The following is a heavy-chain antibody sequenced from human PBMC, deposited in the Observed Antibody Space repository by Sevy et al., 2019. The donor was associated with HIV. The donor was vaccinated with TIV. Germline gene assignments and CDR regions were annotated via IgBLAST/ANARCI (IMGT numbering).Heavy chain of an antibody. CDR1: GFTFSSYS. V-gene: IGHV3-21*01. CDR2: ISSSSYI. CDR3: ARDNLADYGGNSAYYYGMDV. J-gene: IGHJ6*02. Sequence: GGSLRLSCAASGFTFSSYSMNWVRQAPGKGLEWVSSISSSSYIYYADSVKGRFTISRDNTKNSLYLQMNSLRAEDTAVYYCARDNLADYGGNSAYYYGMDVWGQGTTVTVSS. D-gene: IGHD4-17*01.